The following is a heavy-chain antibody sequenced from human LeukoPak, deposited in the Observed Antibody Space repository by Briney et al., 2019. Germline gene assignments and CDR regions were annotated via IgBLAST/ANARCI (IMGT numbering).Heavy chain of an antibody. CDR2: ISAYNGNT. CDR1: GYTFTSYG. V-gene: IGHV1-18*01. J-gene: IGHJ5*02. Sequence: ASVKVSCKASGYTFTSYGISWVRQAPGQGREWMGWISAYNGNTNYAQKLQGRVTMTTDTSTSTAYMELRSLRSDDTAVYYCARDLFPIVVVPAASPNWFDPWGQGTLVTVSS. CDR3: ARDLFPIVVVPAASPNWFDP. D-gene: IGHD2-2*01.